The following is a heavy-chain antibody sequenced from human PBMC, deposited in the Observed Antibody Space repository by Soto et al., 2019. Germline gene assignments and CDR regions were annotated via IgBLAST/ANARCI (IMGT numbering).Heavy chain of an antibody. CDR3: AHTYCSGGSCYYHY. V-gene: IGHV2-5*02. CDR1: GFSLSTSGVG. J-gene: IGHJ4*02. Sequence: QITLKESGPTLVKPTQTLTLTCTFSGFSLSTSGVGVGWIRQPPGKALEWLALIYWDDEKRYSPSLKSRLTITKDTSKNQVVLTMTNMDPVDTATYYCAHTYCSGGSCYYHYWGQGTLVTVSS. D-gene: IGHD2-15*01. CDR2: IYWDDEK.